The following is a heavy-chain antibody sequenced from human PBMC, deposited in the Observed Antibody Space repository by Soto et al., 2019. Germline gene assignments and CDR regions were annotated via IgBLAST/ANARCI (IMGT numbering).Heavy chain of an antibody. Sequence: SVKVSCKASGVTFSSYSISWVRQAPGQGLEWMVRIIPIFGTANYAQNFQGRVTITADESTSTAYMELSSLRSEDTAVYYCASIQYYDILTGYYFWFDPWGQGTLVTVSS. J-gene: IGHJ5*02. D-gene: IGHD3-9*01. CDR3: ASIQYYDILTGYYFWFDP. V-gene: IGHV1-69*13. CDR2: IIPIFGTA. CDR1: GVTFSSYS.